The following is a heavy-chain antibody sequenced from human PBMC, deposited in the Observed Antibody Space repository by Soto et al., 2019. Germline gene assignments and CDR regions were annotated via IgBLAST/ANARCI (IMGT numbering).Heavy chain of an antibody. Sequence: ASVKVTCKASGYTFTKYSIHWVRQAPGQGLEWMGWIYAVNGDRKYSQKFQGRLTLTMDTSASTLYMELSSLKSEDTAVYFCARDESDWGQGTMVTV. CDR2: IYAVNGDR. V-gene: IGHV1-3*01. CDR1: GYTFTKYS. CDR3: ARDESD. J-gene: IGHJ4*02.